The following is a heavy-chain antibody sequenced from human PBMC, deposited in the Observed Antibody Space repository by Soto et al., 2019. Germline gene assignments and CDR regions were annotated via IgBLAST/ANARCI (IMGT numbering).Heavy chain of an antibody. CDR2: IYYSGSA. V-gene: IGHV4-39*07. D-gene: IGHD6-13*01. CDR3: ARAGYSRSWYLDY. J-gene: IGHJ4*02. CDR1: GGSISSRIYY. Sequence: SETLSLTCTVSGGSISSRIYYWAWIHQPLGKGLEWIGSIYYSGSAYYNPSLKSRVTISVDTSKSQISLKLSSVTAADTAVCYCARAGYSRSWYLDYWGQGTLVTVSS.